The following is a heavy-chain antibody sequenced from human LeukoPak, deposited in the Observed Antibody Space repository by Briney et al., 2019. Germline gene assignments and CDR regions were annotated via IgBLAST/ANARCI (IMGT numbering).Heavy chain of an antibody. J-gene: IGHJ3*02. Sequence: SETLSLTCTVSGDSISSSNYYWGWIRQPPGKGLEWIGSIYYSGSTYYNPSLKSRVTISVDTSKNQFSLKLSSVTAADTAVYYCARVGDFYHNSGYYLYKDAFDIWGQGTMVTVSS. D-gene: IGHD3-22*01. CDR3: ARVGDFYHNSGYYLYKDAFDI. CDR2: IYYSGST. CDR1: GDSISSSNYY. V-gene: IGHV4-39*01.